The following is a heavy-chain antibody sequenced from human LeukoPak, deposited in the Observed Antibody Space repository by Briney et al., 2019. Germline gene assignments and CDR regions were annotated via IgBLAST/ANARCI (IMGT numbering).Heavy chain of an antibody. CDR1: GFTFSSYA. Sequence: GGSLRLSCAASGFTFSSYAMSWVRQAPGKGLEWVSAISGSGGSTYYADTVKGRFTISRDNSKNTLYLQMNSLRAEDTAVYYCAKDLYGAYYDFWSGYSPVDYWGQGTLVTVSS. D-gene: IGHD3-3*01. CDR3: AKDLYGAYYDFWSGYSPVDY. J-gene: IGHJ4*02. V-gene: IGHV3-23*01. CDR2: ISGSGGST.